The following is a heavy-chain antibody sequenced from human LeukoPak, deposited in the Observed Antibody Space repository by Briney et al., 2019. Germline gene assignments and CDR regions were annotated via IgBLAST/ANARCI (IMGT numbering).Heavy chain of an antibody. Sequence: SETLSLTCAVYGGSFSGYYWSWLRQPPGKGLEWIGEINHSGSTNYNPSLKSRVTISVDTSKNQFSLKLSSVTAADTAVYYCANIDYYSSSSSFMDVWGKGTTVTVSS. CDR2: INHSGST. CDR1: GGSFSGYY. J-gene: IGHJ6*03. D-gene: IGHD6-6*01. V-gene: IGHV4-34*01. CDR3: ANIDYYSSSSSFMDV.